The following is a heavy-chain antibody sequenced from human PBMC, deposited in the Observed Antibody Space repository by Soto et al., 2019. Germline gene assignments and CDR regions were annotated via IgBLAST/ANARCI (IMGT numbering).Heavy chain of an antibody. CDR2: IYYSGST. V-gene: IGHV4-61*01. CDR1: GGSVSSGSYY. J-gene: IGHJ4*02. CDR3: ARDNQYDSSGDLPYFDY. Sequence: PSETLSLTCTVSGGSVSSGSYYWSWIRQPPGKGLEWIGYIYYSGSTNYNPSLKSRVTISVDTSKNQFSLKLSSVTAADTAVYYCARDNQYDSSGDLPYFDYWGQGTLVTVSS. D-gene: IGHD3-22*01.